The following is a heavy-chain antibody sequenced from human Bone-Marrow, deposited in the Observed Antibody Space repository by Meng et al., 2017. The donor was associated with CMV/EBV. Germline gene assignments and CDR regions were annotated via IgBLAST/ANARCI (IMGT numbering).Heavy chain of an antibody. D-gene: IGHD1-26*01. CDR3: AREAASVIVGAAYNWFDP. V-gene: IGHV1-46*01. CDR2: INSSGGST. J-gene: IGHJ5*02. CDR1: GYTFTSYG. Sequence: ASVKVSCKASGYTFTSYGISWVQQAPGQGLEWMGIINSSGGSTSYAQKFQGRVTMTRDTSTSTVYMELSSLRSEDTAVYYCAREAASVIVGAAYNWFDPWGQGTLVTSPQ.